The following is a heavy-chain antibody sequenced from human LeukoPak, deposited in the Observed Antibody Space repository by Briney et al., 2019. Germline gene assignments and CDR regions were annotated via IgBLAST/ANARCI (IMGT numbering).Heavy chain of an antibody. V-gene: IGHV1-46*01. CDR1: ENTFTNYY. Sequence: ASVKVSCKASENTFTNYYMHWVRQAPGQGLEWLGIINPNGDRTAYAQNFQGRVTMTRDASTTTFYLELSSLRSEDTAVYFCARDMSTRVTPISYAFDVWGQGAMVTVSS. CDR2: INPNGDRT. D-gene: IGHD4-23*01. CDR3: ARDMSTRVTPISYAFDV. J-gene: IGHJ3*01.